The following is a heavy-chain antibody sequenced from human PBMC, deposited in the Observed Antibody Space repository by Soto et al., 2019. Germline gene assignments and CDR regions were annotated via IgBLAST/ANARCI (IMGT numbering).Heavy chain of an antibody. J-gene: IGHJ4*02. Sequence: RLSCAASGFTFSSNNMIWVRQAPGKGLEWVSYIDSTSMHIYYADSVKGRFTITRDNAKKSVYLQMTSLRAEDTAVYYCARLVGAYQHYIDYWGQGTLVTVSS. CDR2: IDSTSMHI. V-gene: IGHV3-21*01. D-gene: IGHD1-26*01. CDR3: ARLVGAYQHYIDY. CDR1: GFTFSSNN.